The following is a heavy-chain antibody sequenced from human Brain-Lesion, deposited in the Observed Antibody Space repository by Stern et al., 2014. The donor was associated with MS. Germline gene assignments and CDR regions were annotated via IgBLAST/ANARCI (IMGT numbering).Heavy chain of an antibody. Sequence: QLQLQESGPGLVKPSQTLSLTCTVSGGSISSGNYYWSWIRQPAGEGLEWIGRIYSRGSTQYNPPLKSRVTISADPSTNQFSLRLSSVTAADTAVYYCARGNYDVLTDNGGHGFDIWGQGTMVTVSS. CDR3: ARGNYDVLTDNGGHGFDI. J-gene: IGHJ3*02. D-gene: IGHD3-9*01. V-gene: IGHV4-61*02. CDR2: IYSRGST. CDR1: GGSISSGNYY.